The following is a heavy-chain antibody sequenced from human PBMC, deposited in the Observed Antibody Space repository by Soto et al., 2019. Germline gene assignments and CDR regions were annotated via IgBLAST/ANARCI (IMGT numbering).Heavy chain of an antibody. CDR3: ARGSSSSGFDY. CDR1: GFTFGTYW. Sequence: SGGSLRLSCAASGFTFGTYWMSWVRQAPGKGLEWVANIKPDGSEKYYVDSVKGRFTISRDNAKNSLYLQMNSLRAEDTAVYYCARGSSSSGFDYWGQGTLVTVSS. J-gene: IGHJ4*02. CDR2: IKPDGSEK. V-gene: IGHV3-7*05. D-gene: IGHD6-6*01.